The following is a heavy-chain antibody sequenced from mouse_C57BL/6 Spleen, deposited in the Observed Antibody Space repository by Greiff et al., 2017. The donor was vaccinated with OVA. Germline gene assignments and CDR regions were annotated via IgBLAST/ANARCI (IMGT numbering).Heavy chain of an antibody. CDR3: AREGGYYYAMDY. CDR2: INPGSGGT. J-gene: IGHJ4*01. CDR1: GYAFTNYL. V-gene: IGHV1-54*01. Sequence: VQLQQSGAELVRPGTSVKVSCKASGYAFTNYLLEWVKQRPGQGLEWIGVINPGSGGTNYNEKFKGKATLTADKSSSTAYMQLSSLTSEDSAVYFCAREGGYYYAMDYWGQGTSVTVSS.